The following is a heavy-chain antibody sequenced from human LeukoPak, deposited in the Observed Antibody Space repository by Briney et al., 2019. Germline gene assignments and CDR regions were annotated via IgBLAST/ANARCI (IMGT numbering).Heavy chain of an antibody. J-gene: IGHJ4*02. CDR3: ARNKLGVLFYFDY. CDR2: ISSASSYI. CDR1: GFTFSSYS. D-gene: IGHD7-27*01. Sequence: GGSLRLSCAASGFTFSSYSMHWVRQAPGKGLEWVSSISSASSYIYYADSVKGRFTISRDNAKNSLYLKMNSLRAEDTAVYYCARNKLGVLFYFDYWGQGTLVTVSS. V-gene: IGHV3-21*01.